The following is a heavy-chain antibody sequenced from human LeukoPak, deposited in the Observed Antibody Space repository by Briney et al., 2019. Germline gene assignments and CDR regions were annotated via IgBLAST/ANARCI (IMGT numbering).Heavy chain of an antibody. CDR3: ARDDCSSSSCLTY. Sequence: PGRSLRLSCAASGFTFDDYAMHWVRQAPGKGLEWVSGISWNSGSIGYADSVKGRSTISRDNAKNTLYLQMNSLRAEDTAVYYCARDDCSSSSCLTYWGQGTLVTVSS. V-gene: IGHV3-9*01. CDR2: ISWNSGSI. CDR1: GFTFDDYA. J-gene: IGHJ4*02. D-gene: IGHD2-2*01.